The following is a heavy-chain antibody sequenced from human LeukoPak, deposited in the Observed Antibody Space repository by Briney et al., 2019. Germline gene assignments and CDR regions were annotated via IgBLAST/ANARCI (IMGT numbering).Heavy chain of an antibody. V-gene: IGHV3-11*04. CDR1: GFTFGDYY. J-gene: IGHJ3*02. D-gene: IGHD3-22*01. CDR3: AREQRWGGYYYDSSGYYRPDAFDI. Sequence: PGGSLRLSCAASGFTFGDYYMNWVRQAPGKGLEWVSYISSSGSTIYYADSVKGRFTISRDNAKNSLYLQMNSLRAEDTAVYYCAREQRWGGYYYDSSGYYRPDAFDIWGQGTMVTVSS. CDR2: ISSSGSTI.